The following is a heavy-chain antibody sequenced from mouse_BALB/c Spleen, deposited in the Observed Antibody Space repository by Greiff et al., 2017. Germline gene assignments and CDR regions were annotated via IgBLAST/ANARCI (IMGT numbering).Heavy chain of an antibody. CDR3: AREGSFITTAWYFDV. D-gene: IGHD1-2*01. Sequence: EVMLVESGGGLVKPGGSLKLSCAASGFTFSDYYMYWVRQTPEKRLEWVATISDGGSYTYYPDSVKGRFTISRDNAKNNLYLQMSSLKSEDTAMYYCAREGSFITTAWYFDVWGAGTTVTVSS. V-gene: IGHV5-4*02. CDR2: ISDGGSYT. CDR1: GFTFSDYY. J-gene: IGHJ1*01.